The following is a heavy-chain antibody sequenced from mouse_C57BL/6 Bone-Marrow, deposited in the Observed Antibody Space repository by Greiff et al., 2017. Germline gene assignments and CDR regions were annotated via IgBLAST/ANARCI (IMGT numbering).Heavy chain of an antibody. V-gene: IGHV1-69*01. CDR1: GYTFTSYW. CDR3: ARLGRGY. CDR2: IDPSASYT. J-gene: IGHJ2*01. Sequence: QVQLQQPGAELVMPGASVKLSCKASGYTFTSYWMHWVKQRPGQGLEWIGEIDPSASYTNYNQKFKGKATLTVDKSSSTAYMQLSSLTSEDSAVYYCARLGRGYWGQGTTLTVSP. D-gene: IGHD4-1*01.